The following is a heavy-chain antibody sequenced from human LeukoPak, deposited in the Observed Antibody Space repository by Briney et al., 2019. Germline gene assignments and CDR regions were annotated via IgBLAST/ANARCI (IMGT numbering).Heavy chain of an antibody. J-gene: IGHJ4*02. D-gene: IGHD1-26*01. CDR3: ARVAWGSWEQLGTIDY. Sequence: ASVKVSCKASGYTFTGYYMHWVRQAPGQGLEWMGWINPNGGGTNYAQKFQGRVTMTRDTSISTAYMELSRLRSDDTAVYYCARVAWGSWEQLGTIDYWGQGTLVTVSS. CDR1: GYTFTGYY. CDR2: INPNGGGT. V-gene: IGHV1-2*02.